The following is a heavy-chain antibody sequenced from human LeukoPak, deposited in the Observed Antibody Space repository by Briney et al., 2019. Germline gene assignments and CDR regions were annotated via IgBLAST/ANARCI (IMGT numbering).Heavy chain of an antibody. Sequence: PSETLSLTCTVSGGSISSSSYYWGWIRQPPGKGLEWIGSIYYGGSTYYNPSLKSRVTISVDTSKNQISLKLSSVTAADTAVYYCARERDRIAAAGTGYNWFDPWGQGTLVTVSS. CDR3: ARERDRIAAAGTGYNWFDP. J-gene: IGHJ5*02. D-gene: IGHD6-13*01. V-gene: IGHV4-39*02. CDR2: IYYGGST. CDR1: GGSISSSSYY.